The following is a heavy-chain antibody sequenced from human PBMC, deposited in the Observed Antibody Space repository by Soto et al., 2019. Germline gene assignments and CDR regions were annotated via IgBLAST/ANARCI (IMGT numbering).Heavy chain of an antibody. J-gene: IGHJ4*02. V-gene: IGHV4-31*03. CDR1: GGSISSGGYY. D-gene: IGHD3-3*01. Sequence: SETLSLTCTVSGGSISSGGYYWSWIRQHPGKGLEWIGYIYYSGSTYYNPSLKSRVTISVDTSKNQFSLKLSSVTAADTAVYYCARERGYDFWSGYSDYWGQGTLVTVSS. CDR2: IYYSGST. CDR3: ARERGYDFWSGYSDY.